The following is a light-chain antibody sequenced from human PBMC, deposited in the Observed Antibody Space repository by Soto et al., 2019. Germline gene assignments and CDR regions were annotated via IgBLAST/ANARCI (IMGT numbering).Light chain of an antibody. J-gene: IGKJ2*01. Sequence: DIQMTQSPSYLSASVGDRVTITCLASQRSSSSLNWYQQKPGKAPKLLIYAASSLQSGVASRLSGSGSGTDFTLTISSLQPEDFATYYCQQSYSTLPYTFGQGTKLEIK. CDR1: QRSSSS. CDR2: AAS. CDR3: QQSYSTLPYT. V-gene: IGKV1-39*01.